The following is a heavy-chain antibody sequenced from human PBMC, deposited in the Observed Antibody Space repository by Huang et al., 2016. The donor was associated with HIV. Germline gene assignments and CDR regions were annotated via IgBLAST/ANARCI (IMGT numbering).Heavy chain of an antibody. D-gene: IGHD6-19*01. CDR2: LNPNSGKT. CDR3: ARLTSGWYQDY. V-gene: IGHV1-8*01. CDR1: GYIFSNYD. J-gene: IGHJ4*02. Sequence: QVQLVQSGPEVKKPGASVKVSCQTSGYIFSNYDLNWVRQAPGQGLQWMVWLNPNSGKTAYGQNFQGRVTLTRSTSTGAAYMVLNSLTSQDTAVYYCARLTSGWYQDYWGQGTLVTVSS.